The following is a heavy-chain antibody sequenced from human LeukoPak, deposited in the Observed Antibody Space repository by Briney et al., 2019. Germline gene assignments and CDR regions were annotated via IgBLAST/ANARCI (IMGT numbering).Heavy chain of an antibody. D-gene: IGHD3-10*01. V-gene: IGHV4-59*07. Sequence: SDTLSLTCSVSGGSFRTYYWSWIRQPPGKGLEWIGYIHYRGSPNYNPSLKNRVTISIDTSKNQFSLKLRSVTAADTAVYYCASGGLYGSGNYPFDYWGQGTLVTVSS. CDR2: IHYRGSP. J-gene: IGHJ4*02. CDR1: GGSFRTYY. CDR3: ASGGLYGSGNYPFDY.